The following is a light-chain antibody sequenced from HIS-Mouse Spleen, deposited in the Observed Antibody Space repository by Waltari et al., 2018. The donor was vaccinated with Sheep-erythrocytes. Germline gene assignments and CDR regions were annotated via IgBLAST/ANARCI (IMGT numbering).Light chain of an antibody. V-gene: IGLV2-11*01. CDR3: CSYAGSYNHV. Sequence: QSALTQPRSVSGSPGPSVTIPCTGTSSDVGCYTYVSWYQQPPGKAPKLMIYDVSKRPSGVPDRFSGSKSGNTASLTISGLQAEDEADYYCCSYAGSYNHVFATGTKVTVL. CDR2: DVS. CDR1: SSDVGCYTY. J-gene: IGLJ1*01.